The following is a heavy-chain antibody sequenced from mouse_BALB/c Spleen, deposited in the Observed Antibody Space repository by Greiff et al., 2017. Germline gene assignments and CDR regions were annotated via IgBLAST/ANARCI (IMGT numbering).Heavy chain of an antibody. Sequence: VQLQESGPELVKPGASVRISCKASGYTFTSYYIHWVKQRPGQGLEWIGWIYPGNVNTKYNEKFKGKATLTADKSSSTAYMQLSSLTSEDSAVYFCARKIKYGNYYAMDYWGQGTSVTVSS. CDR3: ARKIKYGNYYAMDY. V-gene: IGHV1S56*01. CDR1: GYTFTSYY. J-gene: IGHJ4*01. D-gene: IGHD2-10*02. CDR2: IYPGNVNT.